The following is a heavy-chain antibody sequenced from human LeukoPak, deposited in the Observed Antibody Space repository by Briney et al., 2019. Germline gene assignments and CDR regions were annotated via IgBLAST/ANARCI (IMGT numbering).Heavy chain of an antibody. CDR2: IYSGGST. D-gene: IGHD4-17*01. CDR3: VKEDHYGDYVQIDH. CDR1: GFTVSSNY. V-gene: IGHV3-53*01. Sequence: PGGSLRLSCAASGFTVSSNYMSWVRQAPGKGLEWVSVIYSGGSTYYADSVKGRFTISRDNSKNTLYLQINSLRAEDTAVYYCVKEDHYGDYVQIDHWGQGTLVTVSS. J-gene: IGHJ4*02.